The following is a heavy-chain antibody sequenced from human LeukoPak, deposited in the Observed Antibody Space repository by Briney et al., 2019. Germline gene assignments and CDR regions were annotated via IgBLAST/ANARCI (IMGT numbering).Heavy chain of an antibody. V-gene: IGHV3-43*02. CDR1: GFTFDDYA. CDR3: AKGSYDSSGYYPWPFDY. D-gene: IGHD3-22*01. CDR2: ISGDGGST. J-gene: IGHJ4*02. Sequence: GGSLRPSCAASGFTFDDYAMHWVRQAPGKGLEWVSLISGDGGSTYYADSVKGRFTISRDNSKNSLYLQMNSLRTEDTALYYCAKGSYDSSGYYPWPFDYWGQGTLVTVSS.